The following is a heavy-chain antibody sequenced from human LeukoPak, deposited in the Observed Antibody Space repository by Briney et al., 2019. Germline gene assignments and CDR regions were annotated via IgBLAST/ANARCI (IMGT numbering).Heavy chain of an antibody. V-gene: IGHV3-23*01. J-gene: IGHJ6*03. CDR1: GFTLSSCG. CDR2: LSDSGGST. Sequence: GGTLRLSCAASGFTLSSCGMSWVRQAPGKGLEWVSALSDSGGSTFYADSVKGRFTISRDNSKNTLYLQMNRLRAEDTAVYYCAKGGAVSSKSITMIRGTRRYYYYMDVWGKGTTVTISS. CDR3: AKGGAVSSKSITMIRGTRRYYYYMDV. D-gene: IGHD3-10*01.